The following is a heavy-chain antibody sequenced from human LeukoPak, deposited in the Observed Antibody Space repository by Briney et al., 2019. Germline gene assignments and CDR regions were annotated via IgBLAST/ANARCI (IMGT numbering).Heavy chain of an antibody. Sequence: GGSLRLSCAASGFNFSRFDMHWVRQPPGKGLEWVAFIPYEGNNKYYADSVKGRFTISRDSSKNTLYVQMTSLRIEDTAVYYCARDSFYGDYLFDYWGQGTLVTVSS. CDR3: ARDSFYGDYLFDY. V-gene: IGHV3-33*05. D-gene: IGHD4-17*01. CDR1: GFNFSRFD. CDR2: IPYEGNNK. J-gene: IGHJ4*02.